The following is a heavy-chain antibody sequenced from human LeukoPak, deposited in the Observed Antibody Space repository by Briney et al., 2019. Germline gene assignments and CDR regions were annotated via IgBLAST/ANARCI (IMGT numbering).Heavy chain of an antibody. CDR2: IYSGGST. V-gene: IGHV3-66*02. CDR3: ARVPPGDYRDY. J-gene: IGHJ4*02. CDR1: GFTVSSNY. Sequence: GSLRLSCAASGFTVSSNYMSWVRQAPGKGLEWVSVIYSGGSTYYVDSVKGRFTISRDNSKNTLYLQMNSLRAEDTAVYYCARVPPGDYRDYWGQGTLVTVSS. D-gene: IGHD4-17*01.